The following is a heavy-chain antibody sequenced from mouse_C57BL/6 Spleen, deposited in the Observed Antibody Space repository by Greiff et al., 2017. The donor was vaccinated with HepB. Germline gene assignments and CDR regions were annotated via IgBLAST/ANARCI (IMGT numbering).Heavy chain of an antibody. Sequence: EVKLMESGGGLVKPGGSLKLSCAASGFTFSDYGMHWVRQAPEKGLEWVAYISSGSSTIYYADTVKGRFTISRDNAKNTLFLQMTSLRSEDTAMYYCARGGYGYDYAMDYWGQGTSVTVSS. J-gene: IGHJ4*01. D-gene: IGHD2-2*01. CDR2: ISSGSSTI. CDR3: ARGGYGYDYAMDY. CDR1: GFTFSDYG. V-gene: IGHV5-17*01.